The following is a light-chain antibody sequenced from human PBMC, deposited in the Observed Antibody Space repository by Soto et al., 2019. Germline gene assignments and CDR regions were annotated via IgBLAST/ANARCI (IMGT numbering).Light chain of an antibody. V-gene: IGLV1-47*01. CDR2: RNN. J-gene: IGLJ2*01. CDR1: SSNIGSNY. Sequence: QSVLTQPSSASGTPGQRVTISCSGSSSNIGSNYVYWYQQLPGTAPKLLIYRNNQRPSGVPDRFSGSKSGTLASLAISGLRSEDEADYYCASWDDSLSGVVFGGGTKLTVL. CDR3: ASWDDSLSGVV.